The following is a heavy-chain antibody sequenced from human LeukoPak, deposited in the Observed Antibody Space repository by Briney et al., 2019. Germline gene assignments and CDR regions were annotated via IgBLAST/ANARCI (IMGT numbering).Heavy chain of an antibody. V-gene: IGHV3-30*18. D-gene: IGHD6-13*01. CDR1: GFTFRSFG. J-gene: IGHJ4*02. CDR3: AKDDSSSGGGSDY. Sequence: GGSLRLSCAASGFTFRSFGMHWVRQAPGKGLEWVTLISYDGSNEYYADSVKGRFTISRDNSKNTLYLQMNSLRAEDTALYYCAKDDSSSGGGSDYWGQGTLVTVSS. CDR2: ISYDGSNE.